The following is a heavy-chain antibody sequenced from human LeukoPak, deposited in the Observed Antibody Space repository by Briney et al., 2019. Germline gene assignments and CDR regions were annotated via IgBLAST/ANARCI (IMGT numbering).Heavy chain of an antibody. CDR2: IYYSGST. J-gene: IGHJ5*02. CDR1: GGSISSYY. CDR3: ARASGSSWYPWFDP. D-gene: IGHD6-13*01. Sequence: SETLSLTCSVSGGSISSYYWSWIRQSPGKGLEWIGYIYYSGSTNYNPSLKSRVTISIDTSKNQFSLKLSSVTAADTAVYYCARASGSSWYPWFDPRGQGTLVTVSS. V-gene: IGHV4-59*01.